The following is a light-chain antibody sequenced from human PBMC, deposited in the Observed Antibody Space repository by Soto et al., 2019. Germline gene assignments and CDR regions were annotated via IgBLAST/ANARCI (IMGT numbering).Light chain of an antibody. J-gene: IGKJ1*01. Sequence: DIQMTQSPSTLSASVGDRVTITCRASQGISSWLAWYQQKPGKAPKLLIYDASSLEGGVPSRFSGSGSGTEFTLTISSLQPDDFATYYCQQYNSYPGTFGQGTKVDIK. CDR2: DAS. CDR3: QQYNSYPGT. V-gene: IGKV1-5*01. CDR1: QGISSW.